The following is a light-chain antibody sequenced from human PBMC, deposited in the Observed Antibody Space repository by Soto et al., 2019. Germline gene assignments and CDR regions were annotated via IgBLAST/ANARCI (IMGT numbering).Light chain of an antibody. CDR3: QQYGSSPHT. J-gene: IGKJ2*01. V-gene: IGKV3-20*01. Sequence: EMVLTQSPGTLSLSPGERATLSCRASQSVSSSYLAWYQQKPGQAPRLLIYGASSRATGSPDRFSGSGSGTDFTLTISRLEPEDFAGYYCQQYGSSPHTFGQGTKLEIK. CDR1: QSVSSSY. CDR2: GAS.